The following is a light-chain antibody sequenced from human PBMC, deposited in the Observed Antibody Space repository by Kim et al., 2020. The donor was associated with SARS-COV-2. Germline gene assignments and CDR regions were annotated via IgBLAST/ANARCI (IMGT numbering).Light chain of an antibody. J-gene: IGLJ3*02. Sequence: GQSLTISCTGTSSDVGGYNYVACYQQHPGKAPKLMIYDVSKRPSGVSNRFSVSKSGNTASLTISGLQAEDEADYYCSSYTSSSTWVFGGGTQLTVL. CDR3: SSYTSSSTWV. CDR1: SSDVGGYNY. CDR2: DVS. V-gene: IGLV2-14*04.